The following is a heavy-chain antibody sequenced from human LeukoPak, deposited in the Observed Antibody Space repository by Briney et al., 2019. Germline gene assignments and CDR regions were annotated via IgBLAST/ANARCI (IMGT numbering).Heavy chain of an antibody. CDR2: IYHSGST. D-gene: IGHD3-22*01. CDR1: GYSISSGYY. V-gene: IGHV4-38-2*02. J-gene: IGHJ4*02. CDR3: ARVDYYDSSGYYSVGGYFDY. Sequence: SETLSLTCTVSGYSISSGYYWGWIRPPPGKGLEWIGSIYHSGSTYYNPSLRSRVTISVDTSKNQFSLKLSSVTAADTAVYYCARVDYYDSSGYYSVGGYFDYWGQGTLVTVSS.